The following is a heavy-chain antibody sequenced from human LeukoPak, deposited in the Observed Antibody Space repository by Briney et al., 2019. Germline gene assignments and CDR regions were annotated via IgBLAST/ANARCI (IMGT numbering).Heavy chain of an antibody. D-gene: IGHD3-10*01. Sequence: GGPLRLSCAASGFTFSSYAMSWVRQAPGKGLEWVSAISGSGGSTYYADSVKGRFTISRDNSKNTLYLQMNSLRAEDTAVYYCAKAAMEYYGSGSYYRFPYWGQGTLVTVSS. J-gene: IGHJ4*02. V-gene: IGHV3-23*01. CDR2: ISGSGGST. CDR1: GFTFSSYA. CDR3: AKAAMEYYGSGSYYRFPY.